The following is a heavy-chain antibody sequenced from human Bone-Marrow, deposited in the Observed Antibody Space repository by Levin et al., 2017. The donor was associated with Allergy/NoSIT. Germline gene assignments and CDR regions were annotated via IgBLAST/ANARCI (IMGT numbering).Heavy chain of an antibody. J-gene: IGHJ4*02. Sequence: GESLKISCAASGFTFSSYDMHWVRQATGKGLEWVSAIGTAGDTYYPGSVKGRFTISRENAKNSLYLQMNSLRAGDTAVYYCARGRTYYDILTGYYNGHYFDYWGQGTLVTVSS. CDR2: IGTAGDT. D-gene: IGHD3-9*01. V-gene: IGHV3-13*01. CDR3: ARGRTYYDILTGYYNGHYFDY. CDR1: GFTFSSYD.